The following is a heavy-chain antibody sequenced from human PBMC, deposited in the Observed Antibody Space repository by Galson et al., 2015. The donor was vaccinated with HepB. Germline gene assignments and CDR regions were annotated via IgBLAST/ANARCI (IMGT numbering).Heavy chain of an antibody. CDR3: ARENDYGDYVFGY. D-gene: IGHD4-17*01. Sequence: SLRLSCAASGFTFSSYAMHWVRQAPGKGLEWVAVISYDGSNKYYADSVKGRFTISRDNSKNTLYLQMNSLRAEDTAVYYCARENDYGDYVFGYWGQGTLVTVSS. J-gene: IGHJ4*02. CDR1: GFTFSSYA. CDR2: ISYDGSNK. V-gene: IGHV3-30*04.